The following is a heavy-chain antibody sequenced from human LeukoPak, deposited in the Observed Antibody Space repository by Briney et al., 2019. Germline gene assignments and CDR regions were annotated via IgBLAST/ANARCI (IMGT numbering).Heavy chain of an antibody. Sequence: HPGGSLRLSCTASGFTLGSHDIHWVRHIPGQGLEWVAAVSSGFHAFFADSVQGRFTVSREDARNSLYLQMNSLRAGDTAVYYCVREARGYHYTYFDYWGQGTLVTVSS. J-gene: IGHJ4*02. CDR1: GFTLGSHD. D-gene: IGHD5-18*01. CDR3: VREARGYHYTYFDY. V-gene: IGHV3-13*01. CDR2: VSSGFHA.